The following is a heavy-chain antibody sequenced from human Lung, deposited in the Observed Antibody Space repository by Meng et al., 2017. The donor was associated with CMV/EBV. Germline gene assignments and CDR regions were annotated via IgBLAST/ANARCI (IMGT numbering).Heavy chain of an antibody. Sequence: ESXKISCAASGFTFSGSAMHWVRHASGKGLEWLGRIRSEANSYATAYAASVKGRFTISRDDSKNTAYLQMNSLKTEDTAVYYCTSWPDYKDYYYYGMDVWXQGTXVTVSS. CDR3: TSWPDYKDYYYYGMDV. D-gene: IGHD4-11*01. CDR2: IRSEANSYAT. CDR1: GFTFSGSA. V-gene: IGHV3-73*01. J-gene: IGHJ6*02.